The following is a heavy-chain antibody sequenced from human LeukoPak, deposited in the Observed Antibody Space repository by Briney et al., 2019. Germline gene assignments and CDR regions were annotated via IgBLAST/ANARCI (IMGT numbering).Heavy chain of an antibody. J-gene: IGHJ6*02. CDR3: ARDRGQLPSYGMDV. V-gene: IGHV3-30-3*01. Sequence: GGSLRLSRAASGFTFSSYAMHWVRQAPGKGLEWVAVISYDGSNKYYADSVKGRFTISRDNSKNTLYLQMNSLRAEDTAVYYCARDRGQLPSYGMDVWGQGTTVTVSS. CDR1: GFTFSSYA. CDR2: ISYDGSNK. D-gene: IGHD2-2*01.